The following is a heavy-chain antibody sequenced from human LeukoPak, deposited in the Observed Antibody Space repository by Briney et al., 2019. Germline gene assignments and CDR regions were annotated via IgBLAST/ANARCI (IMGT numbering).Heavy chain of an antibody. Sequence: ASVKVSCKASGGTFSSYAISWVRQAPGQGLEWMGGIIPIFGTANYAQKFQGRVTMATDTSTSTAYMELRSLRSDDTAVYYCARDVERFLVVPAAIENWGQGTMVTVSS. CDR1: GGTFSSYA. CDR2: IIPIFGTA. CDR3: ARDVERFLVVPAAIEN. V-gene: IGHV1-69*05. J-gene: IGHJ3*01. D-gene: IGHD2-2*02.